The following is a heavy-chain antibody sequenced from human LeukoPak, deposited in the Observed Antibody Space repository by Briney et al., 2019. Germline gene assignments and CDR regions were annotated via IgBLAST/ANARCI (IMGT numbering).Heavy chain of an antibody. CDR1: GGSISSGSYY. J-gene: IGHJ6*02. V-gene: IGHV4-39*01. CDR3: VRLWLGERPPDV. Sequence: SETLSLTCTVSGGSISSGSYYWGWIHQPPGKGLEWIGSIYYSGSTYYNPSLKSRVTISVDTSMNQVSLKLNSVTAADTAVYYCVRLWLGERPPDVWGQGTTVTVSS. CDR2: IYYSGST. D-gene: IGHD3-10*01.